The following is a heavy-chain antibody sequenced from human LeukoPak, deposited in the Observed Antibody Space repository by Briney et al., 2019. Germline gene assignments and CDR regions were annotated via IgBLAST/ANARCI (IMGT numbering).Heavy chain of an antibody. CDR2: ISSSSSYI. J-gene: IGHJ4*02. V-gene: IGHV3-21*01. CDR1: GFTFSTYN. Sequence: PGGSLRLSCAASGFTFSTYNMNWVRQAPGKGLEWVSSISSSSSYIYYADSVKGRFTISRDNAKNSLYLQMNSLRAEDTAVYHCARWVTFGGVIVNDFWGQGTLVTVSS. D-gene: IGHD3-16*02. CDR3: ARWVTFGGVIVNDF.